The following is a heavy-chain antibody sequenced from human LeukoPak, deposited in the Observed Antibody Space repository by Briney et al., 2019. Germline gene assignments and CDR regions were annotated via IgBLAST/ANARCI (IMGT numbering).Heavy chain of an antibody. CDR2: IIPIFGTA. D-gene: IGHD6-6*01. CDR3: ARDGSSSAPGDY. CDR1: GGTFSSYA. J-gene: IGHJ4*02. Sequence: SVKVSCKASGGTFSSYAISWVRQAPGQGLEWMGGIIPIFGTANYAQKFQGRVTITADESTSTAYMELSSLRSEDTAVYYCARDGSSSAPGDYWGQGTLVTVSS. V-gene: IGHV1-69*01.